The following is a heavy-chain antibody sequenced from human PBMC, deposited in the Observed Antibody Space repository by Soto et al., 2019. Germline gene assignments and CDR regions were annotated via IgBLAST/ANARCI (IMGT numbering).Heavy chain of an antibody. CDR2: IYYTGTT. CDR3: ARATTTVTTFDS. Sequence: QLPLQEPGPGLVKPYQTLSLTCSVSGGSITSGGYYWSWIRQVPGKGLEWIGNIYYTGTTYYNAALKSRLTISVDTSKSQVSLNVSSVTAADTAMYFCARATTTVTTFDSWGQGTQVTVSS. CDR1: GGSITSGGYY. D-gene: IGHD4-17*01. V-gene: IGHV4-31*03. J-gene: IGHJ4*02.